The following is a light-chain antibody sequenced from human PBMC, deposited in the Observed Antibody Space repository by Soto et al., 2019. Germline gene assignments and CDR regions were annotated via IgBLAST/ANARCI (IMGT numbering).Light chain of an antibody. Sequence: RHMTHSPSSLSSSVGDRVTITCRASQGIRNDLGWYQQKPGKAPKRLIYAASSLQSGVPSRFSGSGSGTEFTLTISSLQPDDFATYYCQQYNSYSWTFGQGTKVDIK. J-gene: IGKJ1*01. CDR2: AAS. CDR3: QQYNSYSWT. CDR1: QGIRND. V-gene: IGKV1-17*01.